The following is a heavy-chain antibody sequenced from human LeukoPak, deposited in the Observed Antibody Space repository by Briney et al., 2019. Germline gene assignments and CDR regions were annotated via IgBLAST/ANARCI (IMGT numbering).Heavy chain of an antibody. J-gene: IGHJ4*02. CDR3: AKDGGLLEWLSLYYFDY. V-gene: IGHV3-21*04. CDR1: GFTFSSYS. Sequence: PGGSLRLSCAASGFTFSSYSMNWVRQAPGKGLEWVSSISSSSSYIYYADSVKGRFTISRDNAKNSLYLQMNSLRAEDTAVYYCAKDGGLLEWLSLYYFDYWGQRTLVTVSS. CDR2: ISSSSSYI. D-gene: IGHD3-3*01.